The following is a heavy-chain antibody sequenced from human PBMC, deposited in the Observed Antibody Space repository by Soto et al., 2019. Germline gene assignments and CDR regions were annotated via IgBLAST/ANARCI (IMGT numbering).Heavy chain of an antibody. D-gene: IGHD2-15*01. J-gene: IGHJ2*01. CDR1: GFTVSSKY. CDR2: MHNDGSP. CDR3: ARGLTDIVVLLAGTLPPWYCDL. V-gene: IGHV3-53*01. Sequence: EVQLVESGGGLIQPGGSLRLSCGASGFTVSSKYMSWVRQAPGKGLEWVSVMHNDGSPYYADSVKGRFTISRDNSRNTLYLQMHSLRSEDTAVYYCARGLTDIVVLLAGTLPPWYCDLWGRGTLVTVSS.